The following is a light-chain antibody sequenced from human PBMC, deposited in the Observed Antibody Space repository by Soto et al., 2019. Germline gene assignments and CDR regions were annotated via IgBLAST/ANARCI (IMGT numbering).Light chain of an antibody. J-gene: IGKJ2*01. CDR3: QQSYWAPST. CDR1: QGISTC. V-gene: IGKV1-39*01. Sequence: DIQMTQSPSSLSASVGDRVTITCRASQGISTCLIWYQQRQGRAPKLLIYDASSLVSGGPSSLSGSGSGTDVSLTTTSLHPEDFATYYYQQSYWAPSTFGQGTKVDIK. CDR2: DAS.